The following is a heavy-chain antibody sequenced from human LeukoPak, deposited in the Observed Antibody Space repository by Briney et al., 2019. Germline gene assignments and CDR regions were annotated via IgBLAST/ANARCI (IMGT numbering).Heavy chain of an antibody. CDR3: ATRLY. Sequence: SETLSLTCTVSGYSISSGYYWSWIRQPPGKGLEWIGEINHSGSTNYNPSLKSRVTISVDTSKNQFSLNLISVTAADTAVYYCATRLYWGQGTLVTVSS. CDR1: GYSISSGYY. V-gene: IGHV4-38-2*02. J-gene: IGHJ4*02. CDR2: INHSGST.